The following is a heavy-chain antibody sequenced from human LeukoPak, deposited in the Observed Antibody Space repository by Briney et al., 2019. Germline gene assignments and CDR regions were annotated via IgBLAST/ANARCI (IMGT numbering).Heavy chain of an antibody. CDR2: IRSGGTT. V-gene: IGHV3-66*01. Sequence: GGSLRLSCVASGFTVETNYRSWVRQAPGKGLEWVSVIRSGGTTHYAASVKGRFTISRDDSKNTLFLQMTSLRAEDTAVYYCARASCRGMDFRQWGQGTLVTVSS. CDR1: GFTVETNY. J-gene: IGHJ1*01. CDR3: ARASCRGMDFRQ. D-gene: IGHD2-15*01.